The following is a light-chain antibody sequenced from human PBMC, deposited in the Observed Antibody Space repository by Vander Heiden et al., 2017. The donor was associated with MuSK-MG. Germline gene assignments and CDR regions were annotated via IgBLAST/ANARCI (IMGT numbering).Light chain of an antibody. J-gene: IGKJ4*01. CDR1: QSVSSSA. CDR2: GGS. Sequence: ELVLTRSTGTLSVSPGESATLFCRATQSVSSSALAWYQKKPGQAPRLLIYGGSSRATGIPDRFSGSGSGTDFTLTISRLEPEDVAVYYCQQYGTSPTFGGGTRVEIK. V-gene: IGKV3-20*01. CDR3: QQYGTSPT.